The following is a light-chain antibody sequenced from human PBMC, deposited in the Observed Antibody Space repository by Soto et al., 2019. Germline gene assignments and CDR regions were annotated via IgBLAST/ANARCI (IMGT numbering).Light chain of an antibody. CDR2: GDN. CDR3: QSYVISLHNYV. CDR1: TSNIGAPYD. V-gene: IGLV1-40*01. Sequence: QSVLTQPPSVSGAPGQRVSISCTGSTSNIGAPYDVHWYQHLPGTAPKLLIYGDNNRPSGVPDRFSGSKSGTSASLAITRLQAEDEADYSCQSYVISLHNYVFGTGTKLTVL. J-gene: IGLJ1*01.